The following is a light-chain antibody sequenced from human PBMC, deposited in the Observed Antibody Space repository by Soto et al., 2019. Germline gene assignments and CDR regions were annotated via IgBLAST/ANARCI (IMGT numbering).Light chain of an antibody. CDR2: AAS. CDR1: QPISSW. CDR3: QQANSFPLT. Sequence: DIQMTQSPDSVSAGVGDSITITCRASQPISSWVAWYQKKPGQACTLLIYAASRLQGGVPLRFSGSGSGTDFTLTIDTLQPEDFATYYCQQANSFPLTFGGGT. V-gene: IGKV1D-12*01. J-gene: IGKJ4*01.